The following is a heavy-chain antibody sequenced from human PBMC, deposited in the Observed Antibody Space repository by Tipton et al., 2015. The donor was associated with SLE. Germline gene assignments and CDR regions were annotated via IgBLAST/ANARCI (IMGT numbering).Heavy chain of an antibody. V-gene: IGHV4-59*11. CDR1: GGSISSHY. J-gene: IGHJ3*02. CDR3: AIVYYDILTGYSDAFDI. D-gene: IGHD3-9*01. Sequence: LRLSCTVSGGSISSHYWSWIRQHPGKGLDWIGYIYYSGSTNYNPSLKSRVTISVDTSKNQFSLKLSSVTAADTAVSYCAIVYYDILTGYSDAFDIWGQGTMVTVSS. CDR2: IYYSGST.